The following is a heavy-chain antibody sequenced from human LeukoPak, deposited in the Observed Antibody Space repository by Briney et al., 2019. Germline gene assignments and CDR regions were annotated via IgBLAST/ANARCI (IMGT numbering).Heavy chain of an antibody. CDR1: GGSISSSSYY. Sequence: SETLSLTCTVSGGSISSSSYYWGWIRQPPGTGLEWIGSIYYSGSTYYNPSLKSRVTISVDTSKNQFSLKLSSVTAADTAVYYCARIYYYDRGPFDPWGQGTLVTVSS. J-gene: IGHJ5*02. CDR2: IYYSGST. D-gene: IGHD3-22*01. CDR3: ARIYYYDRGPFDP. V-gene: IGHV4-39*07.